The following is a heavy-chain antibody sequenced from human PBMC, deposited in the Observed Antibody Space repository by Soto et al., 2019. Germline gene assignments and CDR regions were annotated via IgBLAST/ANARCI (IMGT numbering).Heavy chain of an antibody. Sequence: PGGSLRLSCAASGFTFSSYAMSWVRQAPGKGLEWVSAISGSGGSTYYADSVKGRFTISRDNSKNTLYLQMNSLRAEDTAVYYCAKDLDIVVVPAPGFVDVWGQGTTVNVS. CDR3: AKDLDIVVVPAPGFVDV. J-gene: IGHJ6*02. V-gene: IGHV3-23*01. CDR1: GFTFSSYA. D-gene: IGHD2-2*03. CDR2: ISGSGGST.